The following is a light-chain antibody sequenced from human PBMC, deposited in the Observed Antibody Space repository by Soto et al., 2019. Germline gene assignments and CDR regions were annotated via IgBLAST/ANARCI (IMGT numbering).Light chain of an antibody. V-gene: IGKV3-20*01. J-gene: IGKJ1*01. Sequence: EIVLTQSPGTLSLSPGERATLSCRASQSVGITYLAWYQHKPGQAPRLLIYGASSRATGIPDRFSGSGSGTDFTLTISRLEPEDFAVYYCQHYGSSPRTFGQGTRVEIK. CDR3: QHYGSSPRT. CDR1: QSVGITY. CDR2: GAS.